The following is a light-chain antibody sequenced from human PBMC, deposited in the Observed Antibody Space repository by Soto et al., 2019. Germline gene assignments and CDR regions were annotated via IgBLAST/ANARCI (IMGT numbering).Light chain of an antibody. CDR3: AAWDDSLNGHV. CDR2: TTN. CDR1: SSNIGTSS. J-gene: IGLJ1*01. Sequence: QSALTQPHSASGTPGQRVTISCSGSSSNIGTSSVHWFQQLPGTAPKLLISTTNQRPSGVPERFSGSKSGTSASLAISGLQSEDEADYYWAAWDDSLNGHVFGTRTKVXVL. V-gene: IGLV1-44*01.